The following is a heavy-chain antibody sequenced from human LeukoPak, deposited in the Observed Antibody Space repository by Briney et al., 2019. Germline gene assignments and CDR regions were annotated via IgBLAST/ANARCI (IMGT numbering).Heavy chain of an antibody. CDR1: EFTFSSYA. CDR2: IRGSGGST. CDR3: AKARGGSGSYYNPLFDY. D-gene: IGHD3-10*01. V-gene: IGHV3-23*01. J-gene: IGHJ4*02. Sequence: GGSLRLSCAASEFTFSSYAMSWVRQAPGKGLEWVSAIRGSGGSTDDADSVKGRFTISRDNSKNTLYLQMNSLRAEDTAVYYCAKARGGSGSYYNPLFDYWGQGTLVTVSS.